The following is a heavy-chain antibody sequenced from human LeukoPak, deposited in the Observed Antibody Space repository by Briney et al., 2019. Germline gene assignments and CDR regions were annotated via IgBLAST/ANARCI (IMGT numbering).Heavy chain of an antibody. CDR3: AKSYYYGSGSPSLDY. CDR1: RFTFSSYA. J-gene: IGHJ4*02. Sequence: GGSLRLSCAASRFTFSSYAMTWVHQAPGKGLEWVSGISGGNGATYYADSVKGRFTISTDNSKNTLYLQMNSLRVEDTAVYYCAKSYYYGSGSPSLDYWGQGTLVTASA. D-gene: IGHD3-10*01. CDR2: ISGGNGAT. V-gene: IGHV3-23*01.